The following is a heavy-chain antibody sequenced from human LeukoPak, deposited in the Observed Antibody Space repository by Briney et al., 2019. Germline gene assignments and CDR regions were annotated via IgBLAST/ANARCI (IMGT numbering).Heavy chain of an antibody. CDR1: GFTFSSYE. V-gene: IGHV3-48*03. CDR3: ARISITMIVVVHNYYMDV. CDR2: ISSSGSTI. D-gene: IGHD3-22*01. Sequence: PGGSLRLSCAASGFTFSSYEMNWVRQAPGKGLEWVSYISSSGSTIYYADSVKGRFTISRDNAKNSLYLQMNSLRAEDTAVYYCARISITMIVVVHNYYMDVWGKGTTVTVSS. J-gene: IGHJ6*03.